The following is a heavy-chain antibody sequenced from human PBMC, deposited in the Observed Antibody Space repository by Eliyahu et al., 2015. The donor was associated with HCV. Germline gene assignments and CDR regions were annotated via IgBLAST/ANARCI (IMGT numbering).Heavy chain of an antibody. CDR2: IKQDGSEK. CDR1: GFTFSSYW. Sequence: VQPGGSLRLSCAASGFTFSSYWMSWVRQAPGKGLEWVANIKQDGSEKYYVDSVKGRFTISRDNAKNSLYLQMSSLRAEDTAVYYCARQVYMGGSFSDYWGQGTLVTVSS. V-gene: IGHV3-7*03. CDR3: ARQVYMGGSFSDY. D-gene: IGHD1-26*01. J-gene: IGHJ4*02.